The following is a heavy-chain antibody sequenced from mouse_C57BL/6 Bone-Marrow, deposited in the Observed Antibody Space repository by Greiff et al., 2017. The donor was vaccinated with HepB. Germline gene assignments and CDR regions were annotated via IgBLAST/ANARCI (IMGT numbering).Heavy chain of an antibody. CDR1: GYTFTSYG. V-gene: IGHV1-81*01. CDR2: IYPRSGNT. CDR3: ARYDYDLGFAY. D-gene: IGHD2-4*01. J-gene: IGHJ3*01. Sequence: QVQLQQSGAELARPGASVKLSCKASGYTFTSYGISWVKQRAGQGLEWIGEIYPRSGNTYYNEKFKGKATLTADKSSSTAYMELRSLTSEDSAVYFFARYDYDLGFAYWGQGTLVTVSA.